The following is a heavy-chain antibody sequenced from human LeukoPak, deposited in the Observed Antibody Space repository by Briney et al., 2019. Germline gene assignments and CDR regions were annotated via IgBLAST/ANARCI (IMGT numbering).Heavy chain of an antibody. CDR2: IYYDGSNK. J-gene: IGHJ6*02. CDR1: GFTFSSYG. CDR3: ARDRGYCSGGSCYKVHYYGMDV. D-gene: IGHD2-15*01. V-gene: IGHV3-33*01. Sequence: GRSLRLSCAASGFTFSSYGMHWVRQAPGKGLEWVAVIYYDGSNKHYTGSVKGRFTISRDNSMNTLYLQMNSLRAEDTAVYFCARDRGYCSGGSCYKVHYYGMDVWGQGTTVTVSS.